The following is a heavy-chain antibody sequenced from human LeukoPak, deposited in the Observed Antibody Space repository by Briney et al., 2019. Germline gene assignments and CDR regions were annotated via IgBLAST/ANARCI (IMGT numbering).Heavy chain of an antibody. CDR3: AGDYNSLTGLNY. D-gene: IGHD3-9*01. Sequence: GGSLRLSCAASGFTFSDSAMHWVRQASGKGLEWLGRIRTQANNDATAYGASVKGRFIITRDDARNTAYLQMNSLKTEDTAVYYCAGDYNSLTGLNYWGQGTLVTVSS. CDR1: GFTFSDSA. CDR2: IRTQANNDAT. V-gene: IGHV3-73*01. J-gene: IGHJ4*02.